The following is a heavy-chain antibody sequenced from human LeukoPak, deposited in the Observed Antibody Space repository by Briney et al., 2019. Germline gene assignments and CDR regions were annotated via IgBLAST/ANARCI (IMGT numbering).Heavy chain of an antibody. CDR1: GFTVSSNY. J-gene: IGHJ6*02. Sequence: GGSLRLSCAASGFTVSSNYMSWVRQAPGKGLEWVSVIYSGGSTYYADSVKGRFTISRHNSKNTLYLQMNSLRGEDTAVYYCAREVYYYESRDDYYYYGMDVWGQGTTVTVS. D-gene: IGHD3-22*01. CDR2: IYSGGST. V-gene: IGHV3-53*01. CDR3: AREVYYYESRDDYYYYGMDV.